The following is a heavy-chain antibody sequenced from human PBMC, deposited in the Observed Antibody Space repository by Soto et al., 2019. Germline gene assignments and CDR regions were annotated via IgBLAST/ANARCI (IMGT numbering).Heavy chain of an antibody. CDR2: IYSGGST. CDR3: ARDVPYGDSHWVVDY. D-gene: IGHD4-17*01. Sequence: EVQLVESGGGLVQPGGSLRLSCAASGFTVSSNYMSWVRQAPGKGLEWVSVIYSGGSTYYADSVKGRFTISRDNSKNTLYLQMNSLRAEDTAVYYCARDVPYGDSHWVVDYWGQGTLVTVSS. V-gene: IGHV3-66*01. J-gene: IGHJ4*02. CDR1: GFTVSSNY.